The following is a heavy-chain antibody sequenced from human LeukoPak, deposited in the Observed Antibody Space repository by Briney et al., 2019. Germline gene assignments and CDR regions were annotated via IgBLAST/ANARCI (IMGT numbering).Heavy chain of an antibody. V-gene: IGHV4-31*03. CDR3: ARYCSSTNCYNGGFDP. Sequence: SQTLSLTCTVSGGSISSGGYYWSWIRQHPGKGLEWIGYIYYSGSTYSNPSLKSRVTISVDTSKNQFSLNLSSVTAADTAVYYCARYCSSTNCYNGGFDPWGEGTLVTVSS. J-gene: IGHJ5*02. D-gene: IGHD2-2*02. CDR2: IYYSGST. CDR1: GGSISSGGYY.